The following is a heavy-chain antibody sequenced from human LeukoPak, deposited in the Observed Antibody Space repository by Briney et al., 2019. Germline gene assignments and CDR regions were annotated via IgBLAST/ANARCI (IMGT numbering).Heavy chain of an antibody. D-gene: IGHD2-21*02. CDR1: GGSISSYY. Sequence: SETLSLTCTVSGGSISSYYWSWIRQPPGKGLEWIGYIYYSGSTNYNPSLKSRVTISVDTSKNQSSLKLSSVTAADTAVYYCARGPLSVTEYYFDYWGQGTLVTVSS. CDR3: ARGPLSVTEYYFDY. CDR2: IYYSGST. J-gene: IGHJ4*02. V-gene: IGHV4-59*01.